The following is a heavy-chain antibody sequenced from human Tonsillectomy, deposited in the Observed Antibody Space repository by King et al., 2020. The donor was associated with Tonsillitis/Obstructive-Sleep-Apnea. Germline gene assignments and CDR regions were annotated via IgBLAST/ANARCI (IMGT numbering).Heavy chain of an antibody. D-gene: IGHD2-2*01. Sequence: VQLVESGGGLVQPGGSLRLSCAASGFTFSSYWMSWVRQAPGKGLEWVANIKQDGSEKYYVDSVKGGFTISRDNAKNSLYLQMNSLRAEDTAVYYCARGVSGYCSSTSCSSYYYYYYMDVWGKGTTVTVSS. V-gene: IGHV3-7*04. CDR1: GFTFSSYW. J-gene: IGHJ6*03. CDR2: IKQDGSEK. CDR3: ARGVSGYCSSTSCSSYYYYYYMDV.